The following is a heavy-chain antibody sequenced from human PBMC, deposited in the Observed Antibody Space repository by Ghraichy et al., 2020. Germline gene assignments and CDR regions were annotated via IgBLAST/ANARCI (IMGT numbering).Heavy chain of an antibody. CDR1: GFAFSDYH. J-gene: IGHJ1*01. Sequence: SCAASGFAFSDYHMSWIRQAPGKGLEWISYISSRSSTIKYVESAKGRFTISRDNVKNSLYLEMNNLRLEDTAVYYCARGTLFGVRTLFNHWGQGTLATVSS. V-gene: IGHV3-11*01. CDR2: ISSRSSTI. D-gene: IGHD3-3*01. CDR3: ARGTLFGVRTLFNH.